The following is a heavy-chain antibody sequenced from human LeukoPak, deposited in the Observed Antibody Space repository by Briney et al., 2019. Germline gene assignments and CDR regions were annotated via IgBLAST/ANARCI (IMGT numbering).Heavy chain of an antibody. Sequence: GGSLRLSCAASGFTFSSYSMNWVRQAPGKGLEWVSSISSSSCYIYYADSVKGRFTISRDNAKNSLYLQMNSLRAEDTAVYYCARLTYYYDSSGYYSDYWGQGTLVTVSS. V-gene: IGHV3-21*01. CDR1: GFTFSSYS. D-gene: IGHD3-22*01. CDR3: ARLTYYYDSSGYYSDY. J-gene: IGHJ4*02. CDR2: ISSSSCYI.